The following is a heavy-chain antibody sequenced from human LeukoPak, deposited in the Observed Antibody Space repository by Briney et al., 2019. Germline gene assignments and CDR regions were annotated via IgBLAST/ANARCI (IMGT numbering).Heavy chain of an antibody. D-gene: IGHD3-10*01. V-gene: IGHV4-31*03. CDR1: GGSISSGGYY. CDR3: ARGSLWFGEGGDAFDI. Sequence: SETLSLTCTVSGGSISSGGYYWSWIRQHPGKCLEWIGYIYYSGSTYYNPSLKSRVTISVDTSKNQFSLKLSSVTAADTAVYYCARGSLWFGEGGDAFDIWGQGTMVTVSS. J-gene: IGHJ3*02. CDR2: IYYSGST.